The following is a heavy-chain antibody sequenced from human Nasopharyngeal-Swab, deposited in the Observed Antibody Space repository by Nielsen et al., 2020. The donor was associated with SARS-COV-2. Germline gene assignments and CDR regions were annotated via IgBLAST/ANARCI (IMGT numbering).Heavy chain of an antibody. CDR2: ISSSSSTI. V-gene: IGHV3-48*02. CDR1: GFTFNDYS. CDR3: ARASKPGAAAGLHPFGN. Sequence: GESLKISCAASGFTFNDYSMNWVRQAPGKGLEWVSYISSSSSTIYYADSVKGRFTISRDNAQNSLSLQMNSLREEDTAIYYCARASKPGAAAGLHPFGNWGQGTLVTVSS. J-gene: IGHJ4*02. D-gene: IGHD6-13*01.